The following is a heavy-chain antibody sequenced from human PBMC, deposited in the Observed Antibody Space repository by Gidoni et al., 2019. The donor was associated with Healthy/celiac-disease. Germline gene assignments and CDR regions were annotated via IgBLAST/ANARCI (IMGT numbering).Heavy chain of an antibody. D-gene: IGHD2-21*01. CDR1: GFTFSSYG. CDR2: ISYDGSNK. V-gene: IGHV3-30*18. CDR3: AKDSGIFWVLSPVNAFDI. Sequence: QVQLVESGGGVVQPGRSLRLSCAASGFTFSSYGLHWVRQAPGKGLEWVAVISYDGSNKYYADSVKGRFTISRDNSKNTLYLQMNSLRAEDTAVYYCAKDSGIFWVLSPVNAFDIWGQGTMVTVSS. J-gene: IGHJ3*02.